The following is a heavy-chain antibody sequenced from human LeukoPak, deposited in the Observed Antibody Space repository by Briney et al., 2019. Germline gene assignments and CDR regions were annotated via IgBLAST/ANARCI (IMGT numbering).Heavy chain of an antibody. D-gene: IGHD1-26*01. CDR2: ISGSGGST. V-gene: IGHV3-23*01. Sequence: PGGSLRLSCAASGFTFSSYAMSWVRQAPGKGLEWVSAISGSGGSTYYADSVKGRFTISRDNSKNTLYLQMNSLRAEDTAVYYCANSGGSLWELTGAFDIWGQGTMVTVSS. J-gene: IGHJ3*02. CDR3: ANSGGSLWELTGAFDI. CDR1: GFTFSSYA.